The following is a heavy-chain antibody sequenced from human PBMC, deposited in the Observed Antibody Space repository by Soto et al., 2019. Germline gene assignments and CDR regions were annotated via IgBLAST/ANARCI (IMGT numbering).Heavy chain of an antibody. CDR3: TSSYCSSTSCYESFWFDP. V-gene: IGHV3-49*03. D-gene: IGHD2-2*01. J-gene: IGHJ5*02. CDR1: GGPISSSY. CDR2: IRSKAYGGTT. Sequence: LSLTRTVSGGPISSSYWSWFRQAPGKGLEGVGFIRSKAYGGTTEYAASVKGRFTISKDDSKSIAYLQMNSLKTEDTAVYYCTSSYCSSTSCYESFWFDPWGQGTLVTVSS.